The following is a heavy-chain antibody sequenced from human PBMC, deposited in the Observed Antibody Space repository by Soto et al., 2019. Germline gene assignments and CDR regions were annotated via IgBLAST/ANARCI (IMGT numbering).Heavy chain of an antibody. V-gene: IGHV3-48*01. CDR1: GSTFSTYS. Sequence: GGSLRLSCSASGSTFSTYSVNWVRQAPGKGLGWVSYISRSSSTIFYTDSVKSRFTVCRDNAKKSLYLQMNSQGAEDTAVYYSARPMYHYDSRGRPDYWGQGTLVTVSS. CDR3: ARPMYHYDSRGRPDY. J-gene: IGHJ4*02. D-gene: IGHD3-22*01. CDR2: ISRSSSTI.